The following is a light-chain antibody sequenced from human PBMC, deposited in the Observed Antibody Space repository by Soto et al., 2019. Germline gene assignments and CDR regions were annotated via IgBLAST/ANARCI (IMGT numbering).Light chain of an antibody. CDR2: KAS. CDR3: QQYDSYSYT. J-gene: IGKJ5*01. V-gene: IGKV1-5*03. CDR1: QSISAW. Sequence: DIQMTQPPSTLSASLVDRVTITCRASQSISAWLAWYQQKPGKAPKLLIYKASSLESGVPSRFSGSGSGTEFTLTISSLQPDDFATYYCQQYDSYSYTFGQGTRLEI.